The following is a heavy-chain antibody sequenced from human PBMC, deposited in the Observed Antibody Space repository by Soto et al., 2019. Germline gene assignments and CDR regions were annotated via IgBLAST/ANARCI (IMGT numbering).Heavy chain of an antibody. V-gene: IGHV1-69*02. D-gene: IGHD3-10*01. CDR2: IIPILGIA. CDR3: ASHSGNYYNVY. CDR1: GGTFSSYT. Sequence: QVQLVQSGAEVKKPGSSVKVSCKASGGTFSSYTIIWVRQAPGQGLEWMGRIIPILGIANYAQKFQGRVTITADKSTSTAYMELSSLRSEDTAVYYCASHSGNYYNVYWGQGTLVTVSS. J-gene: IGHJ4*02.